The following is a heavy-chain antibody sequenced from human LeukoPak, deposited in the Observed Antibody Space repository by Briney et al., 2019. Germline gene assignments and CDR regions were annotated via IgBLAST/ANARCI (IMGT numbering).Heavy chain of an antibody. CDR1: GYTFSTYG. V-gene: IGHV3-30*18. CDR2: ISYDGYDK. CDR3: AKWTAPAGHYLDY. J-gene: IGHJ4*02. D-gene: IGHD3/OR15-3a*01. Sequence: GGSLRLSCAASGYTFSTYGMHWVRQAPGKGLEWVAIISYDGYDKDYGDSVRGRFTISRDNSKNTLYLQMNSLRGEDTAVYYCAKWTAPAGHYLDYWGQGILVTVSS.